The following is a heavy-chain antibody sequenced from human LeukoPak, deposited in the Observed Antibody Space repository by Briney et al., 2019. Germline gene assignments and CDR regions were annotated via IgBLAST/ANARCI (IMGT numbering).Heavy chain of an antibody. CDR3: ARTGSSGWYIDY. CDR2: IYYSGST. Sequence: SETLSLTCTVSGGSISSYYWSWLRQPPGKGLEWIGYIYYSGSTNYNPSLKSRVTISVDTSKNQFSLKLSSVTAADTAVYYCARTGSSGWYIDYWGQGTLVTVSS. J-gene: IGHJ4*02. CDR1: GGSISSYY. V-gene: IGHV4-59*08. D-gene: IGHD6-19*01.